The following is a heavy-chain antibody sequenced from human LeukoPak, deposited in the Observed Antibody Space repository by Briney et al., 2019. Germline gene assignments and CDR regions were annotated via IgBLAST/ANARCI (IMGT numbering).Heavy chain of an antibody. V-gene: IGHV4-30-4*01. CDR1: GGSISSSSYY. CDR3: ARGDYDSSGYYYLAR. Sequence: SETLSLTCTVSGGSISSSSYYWSWIRQPPGKGLEWIGYIYYSGSTYYNPSLKSRVTISVDTSKNQFSLKLSSVTAADTAVYYCARGDYDSSGYYYLARWGQGTLVTVSS. CDR2: IYYSGST. J-gene: IGHJ4*02. D-gene: IGHD3-22*01.